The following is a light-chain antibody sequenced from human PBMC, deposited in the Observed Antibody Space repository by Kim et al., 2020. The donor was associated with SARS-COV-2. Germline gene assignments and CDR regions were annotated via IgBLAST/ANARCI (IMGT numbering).Light chain of an antibody. CDR1: QGISSY. CDR3: QQLNSYPRLT. V-gene: IGKV1-9*01. Sequence: DIQLTQSPSFLSASVGDRVTITCRASQGISSYLAWYQQKPGKAPKLLIYAASTLQSGVPSRFSDSGSGTEFTLTISSLQPEDFATYYCQQLNSYPRLTFGGGTKVDIK. J-gene: IGKJ4*01. CDR2: AAS.